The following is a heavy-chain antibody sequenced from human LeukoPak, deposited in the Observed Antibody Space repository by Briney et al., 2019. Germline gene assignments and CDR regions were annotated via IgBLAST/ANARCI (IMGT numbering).Heavy chain of an antibody. Sequence: ASVKVSCKASGYTFTSYYMHWVRQAPGQGLEWMGIINPSGGSTSYAQKFQGRVTMTRDTSTSTVYMELSRLRSEDTAVYYCARDPPRTYDAPLDAFDIWGQGTMVTVSS. V-gene: IGHV1-46*01. D-gene: IGHD3-3*01. J-gene: IGHJ3*02. CDR1: GYTFTSYY. CDR2: INPSGGST. CDR3: ARDPPRTYDAPLDAFDI.